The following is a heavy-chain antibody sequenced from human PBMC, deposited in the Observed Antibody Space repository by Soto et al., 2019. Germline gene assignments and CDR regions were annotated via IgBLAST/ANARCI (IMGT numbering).Heavy chain of an antibody. CDR3: ARRLSDIVVVPAAIGWFDP. CDR1: GASITNGGYY. D-gene: IGHD2-2*01. Sequence: SETLSLTCSVSGASITNGGYYWTWIRQHPGKGLEWIGYFYYSGSTYYNPSLKSRLTISGDSSTNQFSLKLASVTAADTAVYYCARRLSDIVVVPAAIGWFDPWGQGTLVTVSS. J-gene: IGHJ5*02. V-gene: IGHV4-31*03. CDR2: FYYSGST.